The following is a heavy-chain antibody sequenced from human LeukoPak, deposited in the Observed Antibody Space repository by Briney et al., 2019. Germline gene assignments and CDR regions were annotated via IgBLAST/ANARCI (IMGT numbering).Heavy chain of an antibody. CDR1: GGSISSGSYY. D-gene: IGHD3-3*01. CDR3: ASGLDFWSGSDY. V-gene: IGHV4-61*02. CDR2: IYTSGST. Sequence: PSETLSLTCTVSGGSISSGSYYWSWIRQPAGKGLEWIGRIYTSGSTNYNPSLKSRVTISVETSKNQFSLKLSSVTAADTAVYYCASGLDFWSGSDYWGQGTLVTVSS. J-gene: IGHJ4*02.